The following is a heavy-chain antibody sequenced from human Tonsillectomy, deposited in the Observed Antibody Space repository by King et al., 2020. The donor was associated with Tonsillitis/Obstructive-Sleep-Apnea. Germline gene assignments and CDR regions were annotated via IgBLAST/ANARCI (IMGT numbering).Heavy chain of an antibody. CDR1: GFTFDDYA. J-gene: IGHJ4*02. D-gene: IGHD3-3*01. CDR3: AKGGFLEWLLDY. CDR2: ITWNSGSL. Sequence: QLVQSGGGLVQPGRSLRLSCAASGFTFDDYAMHWVRQAPGKGLEWISGITWNSGSLGYADSVKGRFTISRDNAKNSLYLQMNSLRAEDTALYYCAKGGFLEWLLDYWGQGTLVTVSS. V-gene: IGHV3-9*01.